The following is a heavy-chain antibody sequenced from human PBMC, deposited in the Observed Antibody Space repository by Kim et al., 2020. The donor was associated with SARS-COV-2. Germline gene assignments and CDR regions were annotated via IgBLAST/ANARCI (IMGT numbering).Heavy chain of an antibody. V-gene: IGHV3-11*01. Sequence: GGSLRLSCAASGFTFSDYYMSWIRQAPGKGLEWVSYISSSGSTIYYADSVKGRFTISRDNAKNSLYLQMNSLRAEDTAVYYCATGPTCSSTSCYNNYYYMAGWGKGTTVTVSS. J-gene: IGHJ6*03. CDR3: ATGPTCSSTSCYNNYYYMAG. CDR1: GFTFSDYY. D-gene: IGHD2-2*01. CDR2: ISSSGSTI.